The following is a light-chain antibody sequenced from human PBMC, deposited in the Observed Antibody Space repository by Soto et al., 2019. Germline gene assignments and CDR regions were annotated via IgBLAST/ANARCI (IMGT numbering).Light chain of an antibody. CDR3: QQYTDWPLT. Sequence: EIVLTQSPGTLSLSPGERATLSCRASQSLNARYLAWYQVKPGQAPRLLFYGASSRATGIPDRFIGSGSGTDFTLTITGLEPEDFAVYYCQQYTDWPLTFGQGTKVDIK. J-gene: IGKJ1*01. CDR1: QSLNARY. CDR2: GAS. V-gene: IGKV3-20*01.